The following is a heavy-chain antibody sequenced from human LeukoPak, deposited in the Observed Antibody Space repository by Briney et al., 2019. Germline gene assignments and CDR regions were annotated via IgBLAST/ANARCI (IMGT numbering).Heavy chain of an antibody. J-gene: IGHJ4*02. D-gene: IGHD5-18*01. CDR2: MNQDGSEI. CDR3: AKEGYSYGPDY. Sequence: PGGSLRLSCVGSGFTFSRYWLNWVRQAPGKGLEWVANMNQDGSEIYYLDSVKGRFTISRDNSKNTLYLQMNSLRAEDTAVYYCAKEGYSYGPDYWGQGTLVTVSS. CDR1: GFTFSRYW. V-gene: IGHV3-7*01.